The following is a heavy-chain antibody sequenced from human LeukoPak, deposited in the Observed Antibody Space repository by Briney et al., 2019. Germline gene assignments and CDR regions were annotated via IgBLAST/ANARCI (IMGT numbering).Heavy chain of an antibody. CDR1: GGSISSSSYY. V-gene: IGHV4-39*01. D-gene: IGHD6-13*01. J-gene: IGHJ6*03. CDR2: IYYSGST. CDR3: ARLRGYSSSWLEVVVTGSYYYMDV. Sequence: SETLSLTCTVSGGSISSSSYYWGWIRQPPGKGLEWIGSIYYSGSTYYNPSLKSRVTISVDTSKNQFSLKLSSVTAADTAVYYCARLRGYSSSWLEVVVTGSYYYMDVWGKGTTVTISS.